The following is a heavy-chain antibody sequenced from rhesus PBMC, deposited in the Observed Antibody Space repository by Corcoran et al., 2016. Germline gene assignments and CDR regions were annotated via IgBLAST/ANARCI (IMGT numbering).Heavy chain of an antibody. Sequence: QVILRQWGERLVKPSETLCLACAVYGGSIRGDYYWSWIRQAPGKGREWIGNIDGDSAATHYNPSLKNRVTISRDTDKNHFFLSLTSVTAADTAMYFCARDEIGKHFKVWGQGALVAVSS. J-gene: IGHJ1*01. CDR2: IDGDSAAT. V-gene: IGHV4-73*01. D-gene: IGHD4-35*01. CDR1: GGSIRGDYY. CDR3: ARDEIGKHFKV.